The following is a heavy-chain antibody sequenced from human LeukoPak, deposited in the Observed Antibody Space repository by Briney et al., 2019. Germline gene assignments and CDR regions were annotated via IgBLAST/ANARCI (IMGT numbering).Heavy chain of an antibody. D-gene: IGHD3-22*01. Sequence: SQTLSLTCTVSGGSISSGGYYWSWIRQHPGKGLEWIGYIYYSGSTYYNPSLKSRVTISVDTSQNQFSLRLSSVTAADTAVYYCARDKLRYYDSGAYEGYYFDYWGQGTLVTVSP. CDR1: GGSISSGGYY. J-gene: IGHJ4*02. V-gene: IGHV4-31*03. CDR2: IYYSGST. CDR3: ARDKLRYYDSGAYEGYYFDY.